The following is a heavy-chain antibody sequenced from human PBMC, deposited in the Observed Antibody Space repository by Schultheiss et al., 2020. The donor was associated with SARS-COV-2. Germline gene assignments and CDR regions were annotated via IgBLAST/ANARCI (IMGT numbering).Heavy chain of an antibody. Sequence: GGSLRLSCAASGFTVSSNYMSWVRQAPGKGLVWVSRINSDGSSTSYADSVKGRFTISRDNAKNTLYLHLNSLRAEDTAVYYCARDGSSGTTRGSFDYWGQGSLVTVSS. J-gene: IGHJ4*02. D-gene: IGHD1-7*01. CDR3: ARDGSSGTTRGSFDY. V-gene: IGHV3-74*01. CDR1: GFTVSSNY. CDR2: INSDGSST.